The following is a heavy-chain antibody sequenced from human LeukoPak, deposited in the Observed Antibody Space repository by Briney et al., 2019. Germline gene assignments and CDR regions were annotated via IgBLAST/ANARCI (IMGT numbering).Heavy chain of an antibody. CDR3: AGGMGVVVVVAAIGAFDI. Sequence: GGSLRLSCAASGFNFNTYSVNWVRQAPGKGLEWVSHISSSSSTTYYADSVKGRFTISRDNAKNSLYLQMNSLRDEDTAVYYCAGGMGVVVVVAAIGAFDIWGQGTMVTVSS. CDR2: ISSSSSTT. D-gene: IGHD2-15*01. CDR1: GFNFNTYS. V-gene: IGHV3-48*02. J-gene: IGHJ3*02.